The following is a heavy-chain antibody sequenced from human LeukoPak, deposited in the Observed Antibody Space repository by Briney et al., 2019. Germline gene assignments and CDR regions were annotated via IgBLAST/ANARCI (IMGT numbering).Heavy chain of an antibody. CDR1: GDSVSRSDSY. Sequence: SETLSLTCSVSGDSVSRSDSYWDWIRQPPGKGLEWIGTIYYSGGTYYSPSLKSRVTMSVDPSNNQFSLNLRSETAADTAVYYCARRRYYDGSGYLEWGQGTLLSVSS. CDR3: ARRRYYDGSGYLE. D-gene: IGHD3-22*01. J-gene: IGHJ1*01. CDR2: IYYSGGT. V-gene: IGHV4-39*01.